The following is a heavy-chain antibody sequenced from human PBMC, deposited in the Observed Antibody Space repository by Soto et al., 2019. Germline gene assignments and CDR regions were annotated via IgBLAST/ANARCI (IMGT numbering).Heavy chain of an antibody. CDR3: ARDTHYDSSGYYFVDY. J-gene: IGHJ4*02. Sequence: EVQLVESGGGLVKPGGSLRLSCAASGFTFSSYSMNWVRQAPGKGLEWVSSISSSSSYIYYADSVKGRFTISRDNAKNSLYLQMNSLRAEDTAVYYCARDTHYDSSGYYFVDYWGQGTLVTVSS. V-gene: IGHV3-21*01. CDR1: GFTFSSYS. CDR2: ISSSSSYI. D-gene: IGHD3-22*01.